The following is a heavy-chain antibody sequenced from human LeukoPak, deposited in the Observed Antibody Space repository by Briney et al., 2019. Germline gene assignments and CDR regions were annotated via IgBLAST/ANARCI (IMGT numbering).Heavy chain of an antibody. CDR1: GYTFTSYY. CDR3: ARIEWELLNAGS. V-gene: IGHV1-46*01. J-gene: IGHJ5*02. D-gene: IGHD1-26*01. Sequence: ASVKVSCKASGYTFTSYYMHWVRQAPGQGLEWMGIINPSGGSTSYAQKFQGRVTMTRDTSISTAYMELSRLRSDDTAVYYCARIEWELLNAGSWGQGTLVTVSS. CDR2: INPSGGST.